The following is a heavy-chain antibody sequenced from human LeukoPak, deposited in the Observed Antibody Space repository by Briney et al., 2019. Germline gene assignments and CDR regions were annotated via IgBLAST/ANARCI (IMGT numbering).Heavy chain of an antibody. CDR3: ARGGYYDRSGNSYKFGFDM. CDR1: DGSISSHY. D-gene: IGHD3-22*01. Sequence: SETLSLTCTVSDGSISSHYWNWIRQPPGKGLEWIGYICCSGSTSYNSSLKSRVTISVDTSKNQFSLKLSSVTAADTAVYYCARGGYYDRSGNSYKFGFDMWGQGTMVTVSS. J-gene: IGHJ3*02. CDR2: ICCSGST. V-gene: IGHV4-59*11.